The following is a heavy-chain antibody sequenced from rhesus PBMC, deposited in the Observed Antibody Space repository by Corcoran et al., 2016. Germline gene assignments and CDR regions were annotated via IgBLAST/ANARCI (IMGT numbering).Heavy chain of an antibody. J-gene: IGHJ3*01. V-gene: IGHV4-65*01. CDR3: ARYNWNADAFDF. D-gene: IGHD1-7*02. Sequence: QVQLQESGPGLVKPSETLSLTCAVSGGSVSSSNWWSWIRQPPGKGLGWIGYISGSSGSTYYNPSLKSRVTISTDPSKNQFSLKLSSVTAADTAVYYCARYNWNADAFDFWGQGLRVTVSS. CDR1: GGSVSSSNW. CDR2: ISGSSGST.